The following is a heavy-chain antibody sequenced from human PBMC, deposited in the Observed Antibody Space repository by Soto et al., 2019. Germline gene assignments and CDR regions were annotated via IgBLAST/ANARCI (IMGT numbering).Heavy chain of an antibody. CDR3: ARDPGSGTYYPHFSASFEY. J-gene: IGHJ4*02. CDR2: ISAGGGTT. D-gene: IGHD1-26*01. Sequence: GGSLRLSCAPSGFTFSSYAMSWVRQAPGKGLEWVSSISAGGGTTYYAASVKGRFTISRDNSKNTLYLQMNSLRAEDTAAYYCARDPGSGTYYPHFSASFEYWGQGTLVTVSS. V-gene: IGHV3-23*01. CDR1: GFTFSSYA.